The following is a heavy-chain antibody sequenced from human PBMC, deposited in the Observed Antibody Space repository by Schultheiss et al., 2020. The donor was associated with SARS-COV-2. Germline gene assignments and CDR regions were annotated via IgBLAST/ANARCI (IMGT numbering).Heavy chain of an antibody. J-gene: IGHJ4*02. V-gene: IGHV4-34*01. CDR3: ASRAAAGSY. Sequence: SETLSLTCAVYGGSFSGYYWSWIRQPPGMGLEWIGEINHSGSTNYNPSLKSRVTISVDTSKNQFSLKLSSVTAADTAVYYCASRAAAGSYWGQGTLVTVSS. D-gene: IGHD6-13*01. CDR2: INHSGST. CDR1: GGSFSGYY.